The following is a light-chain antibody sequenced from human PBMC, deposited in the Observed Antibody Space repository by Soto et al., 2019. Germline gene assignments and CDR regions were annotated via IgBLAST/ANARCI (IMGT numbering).Light chain of an antibody. CDR2: KAS. CDR1: QSISSW. CDR3: LQYSSHSWT. Sequence: DIQMTQSPSTLSASVGDRVTITCRASQSISSWLAWYQQKPGKTPKLLIYKASSLESGAPSRFSGSGSGTEFTLTISGLQPDDVATYYCLQYSSHSWTFGQGTKVDIK. J-gene: IGKJ1*01. V-gene: IGKV1-5*03.